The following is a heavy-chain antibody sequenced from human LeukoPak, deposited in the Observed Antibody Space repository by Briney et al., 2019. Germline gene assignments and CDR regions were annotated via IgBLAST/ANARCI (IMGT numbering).Heavy chain of an antibody. CDR2: ISYDGSNK. Sequence: GGSLRLSCAASGFTFSSYGMHWVRQAPGKGLEWVAVISYDGSNKYYADSVKGRFTISRDNSKNTLFLQMNSLRAEDTAVYYCAKSENAIFGVVGYWGQGTLVTVSS. D-gene: IGHD3-3*01. CDR3: AKSENAIFGVVGY. J-gene: IGHJ4*02. CDR1: GFTFSSYG. V-gene: IGHV3-30*18.